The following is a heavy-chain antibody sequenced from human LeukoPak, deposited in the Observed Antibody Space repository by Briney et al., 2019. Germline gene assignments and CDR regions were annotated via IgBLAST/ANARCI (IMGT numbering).Heavy chain of an antibody. CDR1: GFTFSSYA. CDR2: ISNNGVNR. CDR3: AKGEFGRGWPN. V-gene: IGHV3-23*01. J-gene: IGHJ4*02. D-gene: IGHD6-19*01. Sequence: GGSLRLSCAASGFTFSSYALNWVRQAPRKGLEWVSGISNNGVNRNYAASVKGRFTISRDNYKNTLYLQMNSLRAEDTAVYYCAKGEFGRGWPNWGQGTLVTVSS.